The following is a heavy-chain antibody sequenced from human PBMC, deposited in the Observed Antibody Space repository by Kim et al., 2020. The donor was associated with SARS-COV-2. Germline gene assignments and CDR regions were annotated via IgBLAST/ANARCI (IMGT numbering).Heavy chain of an antibody. CDR3: ARVVDTAMEYAIDY. CDR2: ISSSGSTI. V-gene: IGHV3-48*03. Sequence: GGSLRLSCAASGFTFSSYEMNWVRQAPGKGLEWVSYISSSGSTIYYADSVKGRFTISRDNAKNSLYLQMNSLRAEDTAVYYCARVVDTAMEYAIDYWGQGTLVTVSS. J-gene: IGHJ4*02. CDR1: GFTFSSYE. D-gene: IGHD5-18*01.